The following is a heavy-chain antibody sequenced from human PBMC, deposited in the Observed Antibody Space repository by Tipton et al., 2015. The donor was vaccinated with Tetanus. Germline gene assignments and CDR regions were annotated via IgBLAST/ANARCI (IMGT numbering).Heavy chain of an antibody. Sequence: TLSLTCAVSGGSIGSGGYFWSWIRQPPGMGLEWIGYVFHSGSTYYKPSLKSRVTISLDRSKNQFSLKLTSVTPADTAVYYCARTQGSALIDYWGQGTLVTVSS. J-gene: IGHJ4*02. CDR2: VFHSGST. CDR3: ARTQGSALIDY. D-gene: IGHD2-8*01. V-gene: IGHV4-30-2*01. CDR1: GGSIGSGGYF.